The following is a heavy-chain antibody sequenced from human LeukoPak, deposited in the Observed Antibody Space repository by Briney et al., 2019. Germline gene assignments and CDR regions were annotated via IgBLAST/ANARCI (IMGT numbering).Heavy chain of an antibody. D-gene: IGHD6-13*01. J-gene: IGHJ6*03. Sequence: GGSLRLSCAASGFTFSSYGMHWVRQAPGKGLEWVAFIRYDGSNKYYADSVKGRFTISRDNSKNTLYLQMNSLRAEDTAVYYCAKLHDSSSWIYYYYYYMDVWGKGTTVTVSS. CDR3: AKLHDSSSWIYYYYYYMDV. V-gene: IGHV3-30*02. CDR1: GFTFSSYG. CDR2: IRYDGSNK.